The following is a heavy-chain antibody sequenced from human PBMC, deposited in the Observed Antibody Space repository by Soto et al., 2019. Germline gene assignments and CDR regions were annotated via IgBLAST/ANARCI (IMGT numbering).Heavy chain of an antibody. CDR1: GYTFTSYD. CDR3: ARRTIFGVVNFYYYYGMDV. V-gene: IGHV1-8*01. CDR2: MNPNSGNT. J-gene: IGHJ6*02. Sequence: ASVKVSCKASGYTFTSYDINWVRQATGQGLEWMGWMNPNSGNTGYAQKFQGRVTMTRNTSRSTAYMELSSLRSEDTAVYYCARRTIFGVVNFYYYYGMDVWGQGTTVTVSS. D-gene: IGHD3-3*01.